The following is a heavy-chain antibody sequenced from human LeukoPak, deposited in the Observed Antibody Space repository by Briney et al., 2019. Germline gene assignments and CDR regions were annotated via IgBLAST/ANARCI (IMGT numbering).Heavy chain of an antibody. V-gene: IGHV3-23*01. CDR1: GFTFSSYA. CDR2: ISGSGGST. J-gene: IGHJ4*02. Sequence: PGGSLRLSCAASGFTFSSYAMSWVRQAPGKGLEWVSAISGSGGSTYYADSVKGRFTISRDNSKNTLYLQMNGLRAEDTAVYYCAKGGSGHSVGGSCYYDYWGQGTLVTVSS. CDR3: AKGGSGHSVGGSCYYDY. D-gene: IGHD2-15*01.